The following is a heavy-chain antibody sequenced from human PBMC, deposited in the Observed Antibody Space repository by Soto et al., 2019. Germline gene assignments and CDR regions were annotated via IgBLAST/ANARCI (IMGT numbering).Heavy chain of an antibody. CDR3: VKLRLELLYLDS. CDR2: ISGSGDST. CDR1: GFTFNRYG. Sequence: EVQLSESGGGLVQPGGSLRLSCAASGFTFNRYGMSWVRQAPGKGLEWVSAISGSGDSTYYADSVKGRFTISRDSSNNTLYLQMNNLRADDTALYCCVKLRLELLYLDSWGLGALVIVSS. J-gene: IGHJ4*02. V-gene: IGHV3-23*01. D-gene: IGHD1-7*01.